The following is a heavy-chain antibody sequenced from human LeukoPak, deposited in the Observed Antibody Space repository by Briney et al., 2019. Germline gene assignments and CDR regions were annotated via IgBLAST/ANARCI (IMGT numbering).Heavy chain of an antibody. V-gene: IGHV3-53*01. CDR1: GFTVSSNY. CDR3: ARDRRIVGATDAFDI. J-gene: IGHJ3*02. CDR2: IYSGGST. D-gene: IGHD1-26*01. Sequence: GGSLRLSCAASGFTVSSNYMSWVRQAPGKGLEWVSVIYSGGSTYYADSVKRRFTISRDNSKNTLYLQMNSLRAEDTAVYYCARDRRIVGATDAFDIWGQGTMVTVSS.